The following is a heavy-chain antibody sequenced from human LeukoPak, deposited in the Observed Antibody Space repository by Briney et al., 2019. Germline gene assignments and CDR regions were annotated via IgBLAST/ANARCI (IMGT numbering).Heavy chain of an antibody. J-gene: IGHJ4*02. CDR1: GFTFRNYE. CDR2: ISRDGSTV. CDR3: ARDLGDWYTSGFDD. D-gene: IGHD3-16*01. Sequence: PGGSLRLSCAGSGFTFRNYEMSWVRQAPGKGLEWVSHISRDGSTVYYRDSVKGRFTISRDNVKNSLYLQMNSLRVEDTGVYYCARDLGDWYTSGFDDWGQGSLVIVSS. V-gene: IGHV3-48*03.